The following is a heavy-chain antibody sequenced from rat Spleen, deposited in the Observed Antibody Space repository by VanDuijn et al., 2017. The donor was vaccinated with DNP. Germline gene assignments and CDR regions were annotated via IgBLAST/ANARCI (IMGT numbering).Heavy chain of an antibody. V-gene: IGHV5S10*01. CDR2: IIYDGSST. CDR3: ATSSYYGYDYGVAY. CDR1: GFTFSDYA. Sequence: EVQLVKSGGGLVQPGNSPKLSCAASGFTFSDYAMAWVRQSPKKGLEWVATIIYDGSSTYYRDSVRGRFTISRDYASSTSYLQMDSLRSEDTATYDCATSSYYGYDYGVAYWGQGTLVTVAS. J-gene: IGHJ3*01. D-gene: IGHD1-7*01.